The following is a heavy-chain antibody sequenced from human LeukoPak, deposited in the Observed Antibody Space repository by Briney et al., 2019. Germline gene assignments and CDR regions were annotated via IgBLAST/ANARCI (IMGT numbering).Heavy chain of an antibody. D-gene: IGHD6-13*01. CDR2: ISGSGGST. Sequence: PGGSLRLSCAASGFTFSSYAMSWVRQAPGKGPEWVSAISGSGGSTYYADSVKGRFTISRDNSKNTLYLQSNSPRAEDTAVYYCAHISSSWPDYWGQGTLVTVSS. V-gene: IGHV3-23*01. CDR1: GFTFSSYA. CDR3: AHISSSWPDY. J-gene: IGHJ4*02.